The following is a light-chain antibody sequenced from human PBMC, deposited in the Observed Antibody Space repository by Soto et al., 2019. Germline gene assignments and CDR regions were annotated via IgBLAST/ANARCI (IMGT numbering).Light chain of an antibody. CDR1: NIGSKS. J-gene: IGLJ2*01. V-gene: IGLV3-21*04. CDR2: YDS. CDR3: QVWDRRV. Sequence: SYELTQPPSVSVAPGQTARITCGGNNIGSKSVHWYQQKPGQAPVLVIYYDSDRPSGIPERFSGSNSGNTATLTISRVEAGDEADYYCQVWDRRVFGGGTKLTVL.